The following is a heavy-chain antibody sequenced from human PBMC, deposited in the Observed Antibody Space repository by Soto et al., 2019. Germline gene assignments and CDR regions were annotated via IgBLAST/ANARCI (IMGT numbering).Heavy chain of an antibody. V-gene: IGHV3-48*01. CDR1: GFTFSSYS. CDR2: ISSSSSTI. D-gene: IGHD2-21*01. J-gene: IGHJ3*02. Sequence: PGGSLRLSCAASGFTFSSYSMNWVRQAPGKGLEWVSYISSSSSTIYYADSVKGRLTISVDNAKSTLYLQMNSLRVEDTAVYYCARDKAYGFDIWGQGTMVTVSS. CDR3: ARDKAYGFDI.